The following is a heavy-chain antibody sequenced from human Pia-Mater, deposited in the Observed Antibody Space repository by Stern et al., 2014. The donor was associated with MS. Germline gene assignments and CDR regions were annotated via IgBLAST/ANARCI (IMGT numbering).Heavy chain of an antibody. Sequence: VQLVESGGGVVQPGRPLRLSCVASGFTFGSCAMHWVRQAPGTGLEWVAGVSYDGGNKNYADSVTGRFTIARDNSQNTLYMQMSSLRPEDTAVYYCAKDRQYLTYFFDHWGQGSLVTVSS. CDR1: GFTFGSCA. V-gene: IGHV3-30*18. D-gene: IGHD2/OR15-2a*01. CDR2: VSYDGGNK. CDR3: AKDRQYLTYFFDH. J-gene: IGHJ5*02.